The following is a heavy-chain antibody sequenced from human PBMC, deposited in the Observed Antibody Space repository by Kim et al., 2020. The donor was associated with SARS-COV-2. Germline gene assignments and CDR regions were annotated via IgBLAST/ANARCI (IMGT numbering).Heavy chain of an antibody. CDR2: ISSRGITM. CDR1: GFTFSSYE. V-gene: IGHV3-48*03. Sequence: GGSLRLSCAASGFTFSSYEMNWVRQAPGKGLEWVSYISSRGITMYYADSVKGRFNICSNNAKNSLYLQMNSLRAENTAIYYCARGYSSGWGVTYWGQGTLVSVSS. J-gene: IGHJ4*02. D-gene: IGHD6-19*01. CDR3: ARGYSSGWGVTY.